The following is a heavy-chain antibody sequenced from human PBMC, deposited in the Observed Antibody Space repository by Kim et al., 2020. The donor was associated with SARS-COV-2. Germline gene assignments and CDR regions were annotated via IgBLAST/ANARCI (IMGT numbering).Heavy chain of an antibody. V-gene: IGHV4-31*03. D-gene: IGHD2-21*02. CDR2: IYYSGST. Sequence: SETLSLTCTVSGGSISSGGYYWSWIRQHPGKGLEWIGYIYYSGSTYYNPSLKSRVTISVDTSKNQFSLKLSSVTAADTAVYYCARLRYERVPGVTKSYYFDYWGQGTLVTVSS. J-gene: IGHJ4*02. CDR3: ARLRYERVPGVTKSYYFDY. CDR1: GGSISSGGYY.